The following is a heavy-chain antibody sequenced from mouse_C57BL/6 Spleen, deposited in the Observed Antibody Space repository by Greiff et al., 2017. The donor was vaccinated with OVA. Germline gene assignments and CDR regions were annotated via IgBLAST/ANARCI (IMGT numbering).Heavy chain of an antibody. CDR2: ISSGGSYT. CDR3: ARTYGSSSHYAMDY. J-gene: IGHJ4*01. Sequence: EVMLVESGGDLVKPGGSLKLSCAASGFTFSSYGMSWVRQTPDKRLEWVATISSGGSYTYYPDSVKGRFTISRDNAKNTLYLQMSSLKSEDTAMYYCARTYGSSSHYAMDYWGQGTSVTVSS. V-gene: IGHV5-6*01. CDR1: GFTFSSYG. D-gene: IGHD1-1*01.